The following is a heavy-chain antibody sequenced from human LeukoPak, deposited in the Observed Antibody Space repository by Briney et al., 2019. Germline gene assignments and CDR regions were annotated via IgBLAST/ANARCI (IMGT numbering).Heavy chain of an antibody. Sequence: PGGSLRLSCVASGITFSNAWMSWVRQAPGKGLEWVGRIKSKTDGGATDYAAPVKGRFTISRDDSKNTLYLQMNSLKTEDTAVYFCSRAPRYNWNFPPYYFDYWGQGTLVTVSS. CDR3: SRAPRYNWNFPPYYFDY. J-gene: IGHJ4*02. CDR1: GITFSNAW. V-gene: IGHV3-15*01. D-gene: IGHD1-7*01. CDR2: IKSKTDGGAT.